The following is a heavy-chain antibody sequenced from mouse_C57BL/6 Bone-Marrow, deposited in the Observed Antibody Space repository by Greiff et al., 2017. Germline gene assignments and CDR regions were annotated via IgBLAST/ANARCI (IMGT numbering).Heavy chain of an antibody. J-gene: IGHJ3*01. CDR1: GYTFTSYW. V-gene: IGHV1-69*01. Sequence: VQLQQPGAELVMPGASVKLSCKASGYTFTSYWMHWVKQRPGQGLEWIGEIDPSDSYTNYNQKFKGKSTLTVDKSSSTAYMQLSSLTSEDSAVYYCERFSIYDGYLWFAYWGQGTLVTVSA. CDR3: ERFSIYDGYLWFAY. CDR2: IDPSDSYT. D-gene: IGHD2-3*01.